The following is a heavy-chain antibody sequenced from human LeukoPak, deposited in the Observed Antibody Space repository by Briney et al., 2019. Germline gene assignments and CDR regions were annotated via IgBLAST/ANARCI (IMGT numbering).Heavy chain of an antibody. CDR3: ARGRGSSSWNPPEDY. CDR1: GYTFTSYD. J-gene: IGHJ4*02. V-gene: IGHV1-8*01. D-gene: IGHD6-13*01. CDR2: MNPNSGNT. Sequence: ASVKVSCKASGYTFTSYDINWVRQATGQGLEWKGWMNPNSGNTGYAQKFQGRVTMTRNTSISTAYMELSSLRSEDTAVYYCARGRGSSSWNPPEDYWGQGTLVTVSS.